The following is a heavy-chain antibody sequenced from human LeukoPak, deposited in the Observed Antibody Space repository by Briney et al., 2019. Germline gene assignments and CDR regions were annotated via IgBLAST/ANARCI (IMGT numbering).Heavy chain of an antibody. Sequence: PGGAVRLSCAASGFTFSSYEMHWVRQAPGKGLEWVSYISSSGSTIYYADSVKGRFTIYRDNAKNSLYLQMNSLRAEDTAVYYCARGGMGLFDYWGQGTLVTVSS. D-gene: IGHD6-13*01. CDR1: GFTFSSYE. V-gene: IGHV3-48*03. J-gene: IGHJ4*02. CDR3: ARGGMGLFDY. CDR2: ISSSGSTI.